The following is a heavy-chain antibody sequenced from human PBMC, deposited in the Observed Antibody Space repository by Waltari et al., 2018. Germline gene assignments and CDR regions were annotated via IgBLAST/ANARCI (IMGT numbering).Heavy chain of an antibody. CDR3: ARDVAMGLFGIPDHHGWDV. J-gene: IGHJ6*02. CDR2: IYSGAEV. D-gene: IGHD3-10*01. Sequence: EVQLVESGGGLIQPGGSLRLSCAASGFTVGSNYMNWIRQAPGKGLEWVSGIYSGAEVHYGDSVKGRFTISRDKNKNTVDLQMNTLRIEDTAIYYCARDVAMGLFGIPDHHGWDVWGQGTTVIVSS. CDR1: GFTVGSNY. V-gene: IGHV3-53*01.